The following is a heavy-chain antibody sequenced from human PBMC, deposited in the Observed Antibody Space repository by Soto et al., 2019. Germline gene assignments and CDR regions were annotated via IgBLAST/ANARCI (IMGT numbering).Heavy chain of an antibody. V-gene: IGHV3-74*01. Sequence: GGSLRLSCAASGFTFYNHWLHWVRQAPGKGLVWVSRINSDGSNTNYADSVKGRFTISRDNAKNTVYLQVNSLSAEATAVYYCARGAYRAYWLAPWGQGTLVTVSS. J-gene: IGHJ5*02. CDR3: ARGAYRAYWLAP. CDR1: GFTFYNHW. CDR2: INSDGSNT. D-gene: IGHD5-12*01.